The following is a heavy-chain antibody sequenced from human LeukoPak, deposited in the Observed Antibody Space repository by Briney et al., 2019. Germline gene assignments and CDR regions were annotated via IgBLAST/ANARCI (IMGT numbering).Heavy chain of an antibody. D-gene: IGHD3-22*01. CDR3: AKRGVVTRVILVGFHKAANYFDS. Sequence: GGSLRLSCAVSGITLSNYGMSWVRQAPGKGLEWVAGMGDSGGSTNYAGSVKGRFTISRDNTKNTLYLQMNSLRAEDTAVYFCAKRGVVTRVILVGFHKAANYFDSWGQGALVTVSS. J-gene: IGHJ4*02. CDR2: MGDSGGST. CDR1: GITLSNYG. V-gene: IGHV3-23*01.